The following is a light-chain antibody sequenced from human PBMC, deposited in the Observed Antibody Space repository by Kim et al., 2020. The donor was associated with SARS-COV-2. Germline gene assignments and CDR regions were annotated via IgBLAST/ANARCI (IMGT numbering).Light chain of an antibody. J-gene: IGLJ2*01. CDR1: SYNIGNNY. CDR2: DNN. V-gene: IGLV1-51*01. Sequence: GQKFTISGSGISYNIGNNYVSWYQQLPGTAPKLLIYDNNKRPSGIPDRFSGSKSGTSATLGITGLQTGDEADYYCGTWDSSLSAVVFGGGTQLTVL. CDR3: GTWDSSLSAVV.